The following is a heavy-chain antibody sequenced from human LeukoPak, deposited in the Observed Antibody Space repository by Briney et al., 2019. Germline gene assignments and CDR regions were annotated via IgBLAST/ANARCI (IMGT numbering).Heavy chain of an antibody. D-gene: IGHD5-12*01. Sequence: SETLSLTXAVYGGSFSGYYWSWIRQPPGKGLEWIGEINHSGSTNYNPSLKSRVTISVDTSKSQISLKLNSLTAADTAVYYCASLLNIAGYSGYDSDYWGHGTLVTVSS. J-gene: IGHJ4*01. CDR1: GGSFSGYY. CDR3: ASLLNIAGYSGYDSDY. CDR2: INHSGST. V-gene: IGHV4-34*01.